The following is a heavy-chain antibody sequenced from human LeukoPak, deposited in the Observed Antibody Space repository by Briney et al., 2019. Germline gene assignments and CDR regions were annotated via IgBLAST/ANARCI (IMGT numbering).Heavy chain of an antibody. CDR2: ISSSSSYI. V-gene: IGHV3-21*01. Sequence: PGGSLRLSCAASGFTFSSYSMNWVRQAPGKGLEWVSSISSSSSYIYYADSVKGRFTISRDNAKNSLYLQMNSLRAEDTAVYYCARAPHYPFRSGVGELPYGMDVWGQGTTVTVSS. J-gene: IGHJ6*02. CDR3: ARAPHYPFRSGVGELPYGMDV. D-gene: IGHD3-10*01. CDR1: GFTFSSYS.